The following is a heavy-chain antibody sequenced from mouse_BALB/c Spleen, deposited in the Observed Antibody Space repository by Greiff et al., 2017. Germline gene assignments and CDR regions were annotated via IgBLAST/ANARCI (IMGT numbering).Heavy chain of an antibody. CDR1: GFSLTGYG. D-gene: IGHD2-4*01. CDR2: IWGDGST. Sequence: VKLQESGPGLVAPSQSLSITCTVSGFSLTGYGVNWVRQPPGKGLEWLGMIWGDGSTDYNSALKSRLSISKDNSKSQVFLKMNSLQTDDTARYYCARYDYDEEGNYYFDYWGQGTTLTVSS. J-gene: IGHJ2*01. V-gene: IGHV2-6-7*02. CDR3: ARYDYDEEGNYYFDY.